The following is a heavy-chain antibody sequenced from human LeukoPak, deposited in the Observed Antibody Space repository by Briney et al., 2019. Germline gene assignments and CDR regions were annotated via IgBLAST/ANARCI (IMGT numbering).Heavy chain of an antibody. CDR2: IGIRGDT. CDR1: GFTFIDCD. V-gene: IGHV3-13*01. CDR3: ARGERQVSGIDEFEY. Sequence: PGGSLRLSCAASGFTFIDCDMHWVRQVIGKGLQWASAIGIRGDTHYSGSVKGRFTISRENAESSLYLQMNSLRAEDTAVYYCARGERQVSGIDEFEYWGQGTLVTVSS. D-gene: IGHD6-19*01. J-gene: IGHJ4*02.